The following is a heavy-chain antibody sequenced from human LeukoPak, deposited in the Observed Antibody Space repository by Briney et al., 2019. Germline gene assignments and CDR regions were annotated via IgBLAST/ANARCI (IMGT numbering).Heavy chain of an antibody. Sequence: ASVKVSCKASGGTFSSYAISWVRQAPGQGLEWMGGIIPIFGTANYAQKLQGRVTITADESTSTAYMELSSLRSEDTAVYYCAKRNLQNWFDPWGQGTLVTVSS. CDR2: IIPIFGTA. J-gene: IGHJ5*02. CDR1: GGTFSSYA. CDR3: AKRNLQNWFDP. V-gene: IGHV1-69*13. D-gene: IGHD1-14*01.